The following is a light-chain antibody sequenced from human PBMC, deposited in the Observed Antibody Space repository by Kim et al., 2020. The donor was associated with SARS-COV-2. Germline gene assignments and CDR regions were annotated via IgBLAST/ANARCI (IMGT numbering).Light chain of an antibody. Sequence: SYELTQPPSVSVSPGQTASVTCSGDKLGDKYVCWYQQKPGQSPVLVIYQDRKRPSGIPERFSGSNSGNTATLTISGTQGIDEADYYCQAWDSSIAVFGTGTKVTVL. V-gene: IGLV3-1*01. CDR3: QAWDSSIAV. CDR2: QDR. J-gene: IGLJ1*01. CDR1: KLGDKY.